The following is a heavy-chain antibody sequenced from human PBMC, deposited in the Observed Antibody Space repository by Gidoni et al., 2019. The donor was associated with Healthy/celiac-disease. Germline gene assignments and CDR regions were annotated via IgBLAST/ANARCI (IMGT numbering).Heavy chain of an antibody. V-gene: IGHV3-7*03. CDR3: ARDSSYSPALNTYWYFDL. CDR2: IKQDGSEK. D-gene: IGHD6-13*01. J-gene: IGHJ2*01. Sequence: EVQLVESGGGLVQPGGSLRLSCAASGFTFSSYWMSWVRQAPGKGLEWVANIKQDGSEKYYVDSVKGRFTISRDNAKNSLYLQMNSLRAEDTAVYYCARDSSYSPALNTYWYFDLWGRGTLVTVSS. CDR1: GFTFSSYW.